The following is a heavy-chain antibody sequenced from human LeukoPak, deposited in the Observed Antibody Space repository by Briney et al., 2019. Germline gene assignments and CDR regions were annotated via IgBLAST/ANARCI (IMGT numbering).Heavy chain of an antibody. J-gene: IGHJ4*02. V-gene: IGHV4-59*01. CDR3: ARGRAIAARDY. Sequence: PSETLSLTCTVSGGSISSYYWSWIRQPPGEGLEWIGYIYYSGSTSYNPSLKSRVTISVDTSKNQFSLKLTSVTAADTAFYYCARGRAIAARDYWGQGTLVTVPS. CDR1: GGSISSYY. D-gene: IGHD6-6*01. CDR2: IYYSGST.